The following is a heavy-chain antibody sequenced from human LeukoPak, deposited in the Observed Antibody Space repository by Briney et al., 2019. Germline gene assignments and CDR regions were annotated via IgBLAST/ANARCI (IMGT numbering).Heavy chain of an antibody. V-gene: IGHV3-7*03. J-gene: IGHJ4*02. D-gene: IGHD6-19*01. CDR2: IKQDGSEK. CDR3: TRDRRYSSALNDY. Sequence: GRSLRLSCAASGFTFSSYWMNWVRQTPGKGLEWVANIKQDGSEKYYVDSVKGRFTISRDNAKNSLYLQMNSLRAEDTAVYYCTRDRRYSSALNDYWGQGTLVTVSS. CDR1: GFTFSSYW.